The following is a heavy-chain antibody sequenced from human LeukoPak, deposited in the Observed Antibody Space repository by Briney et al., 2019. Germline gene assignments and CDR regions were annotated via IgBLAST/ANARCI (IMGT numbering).Heavy chain of an antibody. CDR3: ARSVAAAGTRPVDY. CDR2: ISSSSSTI. Sequence: GGSLRLSCAASGFTFSSYSMNWVRQAPGKGLEWVSYISSSSSTIYYADSVKGRFSISRDNAKNSLYLQMNSLRAEDTAVYYCARSVAAAGTRPVDYWAREPWSPSPQ. J-gene: IGHJ4*02. V-gene: IGHV3-48*01. CDR1: GFTFSSYS. D-gene: IGHD6-13*01.